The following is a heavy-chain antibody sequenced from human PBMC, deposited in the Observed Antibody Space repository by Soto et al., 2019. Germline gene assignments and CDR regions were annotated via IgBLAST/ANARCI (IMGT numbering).Heavy chain of an antibody. J-gene: IGHJ4*02. V-gene: IGHV1-8*01. D-gene: IGHD4-17*01. CDR2: MNPNSGNT. CDR3: ARAHNSGDVDY. CDR1: GYTFSSYN. Sequence: QVQLVQSGAEVKEPGASVTVSCKSSGYTFSSYNITWVRQATGQGLEWMGWMNPNSGNTGYAQKFQGRVTMTRSTSISTADMELSSLRSDDTAVYYCARAHNSGDVDYWGQGTLVTVSS.